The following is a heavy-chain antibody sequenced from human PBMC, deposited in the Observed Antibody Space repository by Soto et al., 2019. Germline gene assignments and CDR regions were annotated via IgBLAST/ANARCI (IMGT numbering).Heavy chain of an antibody. CDR2: IYWDDDK. CDR1: GFSLTSGVG. J-gene: IGHJ5*02. V-gene: IGHV2-5*02. D-gene: IGHD3-16*01. Sequence: QITLKESGPPLVKPTQTLTLTCTFSGFSLTSGVGVGWIRQPPGKALEWLALIYWDDDKRYRPSLWSRLTIIKDTSKNQVVLTLTNVDPVDTATYYCAHTRYDYGEYWFAPWGQGTLVTVSS. CDR3: AHTRYDYGEYWFAP.